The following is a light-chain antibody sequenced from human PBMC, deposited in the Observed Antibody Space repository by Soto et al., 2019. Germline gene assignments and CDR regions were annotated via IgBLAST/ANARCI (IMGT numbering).Light chain of an antibody. CDR1: SSDVGGYNY. V-gene: IGLV2-14*01. Sequence: QSALTQPASVSGSPGQSITISCTGTSSDVGGYNYVSWYQHHADKAPKLMIYEVSNRPSGVSNRFSGSKSGNTASLTISGLQAADEADYYCSLYTSENAYVFGTGTKLTVL. J-gene: IGLJ1*01. CDR3: SLYTSENAYV. CDR2: EVS.